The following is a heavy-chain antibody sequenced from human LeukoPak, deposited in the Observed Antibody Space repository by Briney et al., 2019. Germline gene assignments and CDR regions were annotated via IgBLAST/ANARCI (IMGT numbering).Heavy chain of an antibody. Sequence: SETLSLTCAVYGGSFSGYYWSWIRQPPGKGLEWIGEINHSGSTNYNPSLKSRVTISVDTSKNQFSLKLSSVTAADTAVYYCARGPSGYYGSGSYYRHYYYGMDVWGQGTMVTVSS. CDR1: GGSFSGYY. CDR3: ARGPSGYYGSGSYYRHYYYGMDV. V-gene: IGHV4-34*01. D-gene: IGHD3-10*01. J-gene: IGHJ6*02. CDR2: INHSGST.